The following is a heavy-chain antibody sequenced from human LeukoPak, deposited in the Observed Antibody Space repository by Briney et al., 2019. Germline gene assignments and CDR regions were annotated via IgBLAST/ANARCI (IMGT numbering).Heavy chain of an antibody. V-gene: IGHV1-2*02. CDR3: AREPRINMSPDAFDF. CDR2: IKSNSGGI. J-gene: IGHJ3*01. CDR1: GYTFTDYY. D-gene: IGHD3-10*02. Sequence: GASVKVSCKTSGYTFTDYYLHWVRQAPGQGLEWMGWIKSNSGGIHYSQKFQDRVSITSDTSINTVYMELSSLTSGDTAIYYCAREPRINMSPDAFDFWGQGTLVTVFS.